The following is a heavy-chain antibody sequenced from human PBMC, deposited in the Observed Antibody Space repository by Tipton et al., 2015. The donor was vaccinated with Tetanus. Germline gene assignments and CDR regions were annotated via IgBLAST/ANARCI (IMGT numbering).Heavy chain of an antibody. D-gene: IGHD3-16*01. CDR1: GGSIRGHF. CDR2: LHSRGDT. V-gene: IGHV4-4*07. J-gene: IGHJ4*02. CDR3: ARWGPGVTTWGFDF. Sequence: GLVKPSETLSLTCTVSGGSIRGHFWSWIRQPAGKGLEWIGRLHSRGDTTYNPSLKSRVTMSVDTSKNQFSLRLSSVTAADTALYFCARWGPGVTTWGFDFWGQGTLVTVSS.